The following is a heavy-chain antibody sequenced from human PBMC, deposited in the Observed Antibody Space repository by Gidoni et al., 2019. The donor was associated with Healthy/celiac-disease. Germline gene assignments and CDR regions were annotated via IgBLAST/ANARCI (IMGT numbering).Heavy chain of an antibody. V-gene: IGHV3-9*01. CDR3: AKDRLNYYDSSGYYAYFDY. CDR1: GFTFDDYA. Sequence: EVQLVESGGGLVQPGRSLRLSCAASGFTFDDYAMHWVRQAPGKGLEWVSGISWNSGSIGYADSVKGRFTISRDNAKNSLYLQMNSLRAEDTALYYCAKDRLNYYDSSGYYAYFDYWGQGTLVTVSS. CDR2: ISWNSGSI. D-gene: IGHD3-22*01. J-gene: IGHJ4*02.